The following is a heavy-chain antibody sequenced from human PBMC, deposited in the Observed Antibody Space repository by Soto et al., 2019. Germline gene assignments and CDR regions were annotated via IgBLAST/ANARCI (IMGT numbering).Heavy chain of an antibody. CDR2: ISYDGSNK. Sequence: GGSLRLSCAASGFTFSSYAMHWVRQAPGKGLEWVAVISYDGSNKYYADSVKGRFTISRDNSKNTLYLQMNSLRAEDTAVYYCARDGNYDFWSGYSTNWFDPWGQGTLVTVSS. J-gene: IGHJ5*02. CDR1: GFTFSSYA. D-gene: IGHD3-3*01. V-gene: IGHV3-30-3*01. CDR3: ARDGNYDFWSGYSTNWFDP.